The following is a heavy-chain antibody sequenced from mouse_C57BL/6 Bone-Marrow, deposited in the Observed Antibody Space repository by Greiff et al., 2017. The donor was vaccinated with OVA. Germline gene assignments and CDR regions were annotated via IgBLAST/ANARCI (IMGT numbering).Heavy chain of an antibody. CDR3: ARKEGSYGNYVAY. J-gene: IGHJ3*01. CDR2: IYPRSGNT. Sequence: LEESGAELARPGASVKLSCKASGYTFTSYGISWVKQRTGQGLEWIGEIYPRSGNTYYNEKFKGKATLTADKSSSTAYMELRSLTSEDSAVYFCARKEGSYGNYVAYWGQGTLVTVSA. CDR1: GYTFTSYG. D-gene: IGHD2-1*01. V-gene: IGHV1-81*01.